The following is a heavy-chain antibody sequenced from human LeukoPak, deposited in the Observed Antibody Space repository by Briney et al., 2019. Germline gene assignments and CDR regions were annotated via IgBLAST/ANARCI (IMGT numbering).Heavy chain of an antibody. V-gene: IGHV3-7*01. CDR3: ARDPIRGDGHTWDS. D-gene: IGHD5-24*01. J-gene: IGHJ4*02. CDR1: GFTISGFW. CDR2: IKQDGSQQ. Sequence: GGSLRLSCAASGFTISGFWMSWVRQAPGKGLEWVANIKQDGSQQHYVDSVRGRFTISRDNAKNSLHLQMNSLRDGDTAVYYCARDPIRGDGHTWDSWGQGTLVTVSS.